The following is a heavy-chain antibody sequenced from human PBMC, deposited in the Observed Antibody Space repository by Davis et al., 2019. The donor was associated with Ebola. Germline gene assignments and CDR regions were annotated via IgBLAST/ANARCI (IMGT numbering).Heavy chain of an antibody. CDR1: GGSISSYY. CDR3: ARDWRIAAAGSQAYYYYYYYGMDV. CDR2: IYYSGST. J-gene: IGHJ6*04. D-gene: IGHD6-13*01. V-gene: IGHV4-59*01. Sequence: MPSETLSLTCTVSGGSISSYYWSWIRQPPGKGLEWIGYIYYSGSTNYNPSLKSRVTISVDTSKNQFSLKLSSVTAADTAVYYCARDWRIAAAGSQAYYYYYYYGMDVWGKGTTVTVSS.